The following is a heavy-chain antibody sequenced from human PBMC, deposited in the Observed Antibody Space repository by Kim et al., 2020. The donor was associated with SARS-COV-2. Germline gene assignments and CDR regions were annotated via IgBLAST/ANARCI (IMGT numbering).Heavy chain of an antibody. J-gene: IGHJ5*02. CDR2: FDPEDGET. Sequence: ASVKVSCKVSGYTLTELSMHWVRQAPGKGLEWMGGFDPEDGETIYAQKFQGRVTMTEDTSTDTAYMELSSLRSEDTAVYYCATGPPYCSSTSCDRWFDPWGQGNLVTVSS. D-gene: IGHD2-2*01. CDR3: ATGPPYCSSTSCDRWFDP. CDR1: GYTLTELS. V-gene: IGHV1-24*01.